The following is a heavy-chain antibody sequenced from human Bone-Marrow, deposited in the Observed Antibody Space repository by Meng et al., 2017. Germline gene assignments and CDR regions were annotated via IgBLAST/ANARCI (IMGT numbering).Heavy chain of an antibody. Sequence: GESLKISCAASGFTFSSYSMNWVRQAPGKGLEWVSSISSSSSYIYYADSVKGRFTISRDNAKNSLYLQMNSLRAEDTAVYYCARTRRIAAAGTMYYYYGMDVWGQGTTVTVSS. V-gene: IGHV3-21*01. D-gene: IGHD6-13*01. J-gene: IGHJ6*02. CDR2: ISSSSSYI. CDR1: GFTFSSYS. CDR3: ARTRRIAAAGTMYYYYGMDV.